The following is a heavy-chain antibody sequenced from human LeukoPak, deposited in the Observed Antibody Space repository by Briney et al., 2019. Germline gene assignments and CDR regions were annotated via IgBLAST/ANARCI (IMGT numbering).Heavy chain of an antibody. CDR3: ARSSLGYCSSTSCYIRYFDY. D-gene: IGHD2-2*02. CDR2: IGAYNGNT. V-gene: IGHV1-18*01. CDR1: GYTFTSYG. J-gene: IGHJ4*02. Sequence: ASVKVSCKASGYTFTSYGISWVRQAPGQGREGMGWIGAYNGNTNYAQKLQGRVTMTTDTSTSTAYMELRSLSSDDTAVYYCARSSLGYCSSTSCYIRYFDYWGQGPLVTVSS.